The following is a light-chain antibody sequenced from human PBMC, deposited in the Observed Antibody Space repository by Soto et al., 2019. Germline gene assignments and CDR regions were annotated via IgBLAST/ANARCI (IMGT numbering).Light chain of an antibody. V-gene: IGLV4-69*01. CDR1: SGHSSNA. CDR3: QTWGAGMRV. CDR2: VNNDGSH. J-gene: IGLJ3*02. Sequence: QSVLTQSPSASASLGASVKLTCTLSSGHSSNAIAWHQQQPQKGPRYLMRVNNDGSHNKGDGIPDLFSGSTSGTERYLTTSGLESEDEADYFCQTWGAGMRVFGGGTKLTV.